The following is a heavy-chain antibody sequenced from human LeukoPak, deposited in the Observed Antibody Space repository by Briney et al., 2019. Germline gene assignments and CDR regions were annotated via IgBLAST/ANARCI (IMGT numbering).Heavy chain of an antibody. CDR2: INSVGSST. D-gene: IGHD5-12*01. CDR1: GFTFDDYA. J-gene: IGHJ4*02. V-gene: IGHV3-74*01. CDR3: ASGQWLRSFDY. Sequence: PGGSLRLSCAASGFTFDDYAMHWVRQAPGKGMEWVSRINSVGSSTSYADSVKGRFTISRDNAKNTLYLQMNSLRAEDTAVYYCASGQWLRSFDYWGQGTLVTVSS.